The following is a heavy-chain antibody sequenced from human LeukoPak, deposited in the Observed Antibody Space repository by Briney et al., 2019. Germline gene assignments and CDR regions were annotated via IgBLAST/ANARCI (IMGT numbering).Heavy chain of an antibody. V-gene: IGHV4-59*01. CDR1: GGSISSYY. CDR3: AIWRGLGYCSSTSCFRFDP. D-gene: IGHD2-2*01. J-gene: IGHJ5*02. Sequence: SETLSLTCTVSGGSISSYYWSWIRQPPGKGLEWIGYIYYSGSTNYNPSLKSRVTISVDTSKNQFSLKLSSVTAADAAVYYCAIWRGLGYCSSTSCFRFDPWGQGTLVTVSS. CDR2: IYYSGST.